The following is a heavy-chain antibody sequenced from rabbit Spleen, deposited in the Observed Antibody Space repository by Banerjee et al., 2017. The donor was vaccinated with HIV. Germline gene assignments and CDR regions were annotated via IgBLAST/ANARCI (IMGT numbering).Heavy chain of an antibody. V-gene: IGHV1S40*01. D-gene: IGHD1-1*01. J-gene: IGHJ4*01. Sequence: QSLEESGGDLVKPGASLTLTCKASGVSFNSGYDMCWVRQAPGKGLEWIACIYAGSSGNTYSAIWAKGRFTISKTSSTTVTLQMTSLTVADTATYFCARDPNGSGGYGFDLWGQGTLVTVS. CDR2: IYAGSSGNT. CDR3: ARDPNGSGGYGFDL. CDR1: GVSFNSGYD.